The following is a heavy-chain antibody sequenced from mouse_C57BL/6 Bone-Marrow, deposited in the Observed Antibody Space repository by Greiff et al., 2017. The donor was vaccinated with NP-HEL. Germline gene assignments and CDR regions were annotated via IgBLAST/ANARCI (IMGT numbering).Heavy chain of an antibody. J-gene: IGHJ3*01. D-gene: IGHD2-3*01. CDR3: AGDGYYGFAY. CDR2: IHPNSGST. CDR1: GYTFTSYW. Sequence: QVQLQQPGAELVKPGASVKLSCKASGYTFTSYWMHWVKQRPGQGLEWIGMIHPNSGSTNYNEKFKSKATLTVDESSSTAYMQLSSLTSEDSAVYYCAGDGYYGFAYWGQGTLVTVSA. V-gene: IGHV1-64*01.